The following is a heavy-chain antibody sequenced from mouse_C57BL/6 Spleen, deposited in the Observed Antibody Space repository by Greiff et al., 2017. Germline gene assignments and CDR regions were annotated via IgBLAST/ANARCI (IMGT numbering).Heavy chain of an antibody. CDR1: GYTFTSYW. Sequence: EVQLQQSGTVLARPGASVKMSCKTSGYTFTSYWMHWVKQRPGQGPEWIGAIYPGNSDTSYNQKFKGKAKLTAVPSASTAYMELSSLTNEDSAVYYCTRRGDGSSYGNYYAMDYWGQGTSVTVSS. V-gene: IGHV1-5*01. D-gene: IGHD1-1*01. J-gene: IGHJ4*01. CDR2: IYPGNSDT. CDR3: TRRGDGSSYGNYYAMDY.